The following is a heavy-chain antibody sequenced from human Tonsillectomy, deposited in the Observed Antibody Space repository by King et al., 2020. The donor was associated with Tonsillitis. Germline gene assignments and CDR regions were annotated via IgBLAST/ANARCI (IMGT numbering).Heavy chain of an antibody. CDR1: GFTFSSYG. J-gene: IGHJ4*02. V-gene: IGHV3-33*01. Sequence: VQLVESGGGVVQPGRSLRLSCAASGFTFSSYGLHWVRQAPGKGLEVVACIWYDGRNKYYADSVKGRFTISRDNSKNTLYLQMNSLRAEDTAVYYCARDRGYSYGGFDYWGQGTLVTVSS. D-gene: IGHD5-18*01. CDR3: ARDRGYSYGGFDY. CDR2: IWYDGRNK.